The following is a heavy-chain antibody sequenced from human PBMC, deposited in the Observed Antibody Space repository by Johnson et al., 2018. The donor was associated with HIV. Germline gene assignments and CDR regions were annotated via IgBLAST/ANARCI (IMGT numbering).Heavy chain of an antibody. D-gene: IGHD3-10*01. J-gene: IGHJ3*02. CDR1: GFTFSSFG. Sequence: QVQVLESGGGVVQPGGSLRLSCTASGFTFSSFGMHWVRQAPGKGLEWVAFIRFDGSNKYYADSVKGRFTISRDNSKNTLYLQMNSLRAEDTAIYYCAKYIGATLDAFDIWGQGTMVTVSP. V-gene: IGHV3-30*02. CDR3: AKYIGATLDAFDI. CDR2: IRFDGSNK.